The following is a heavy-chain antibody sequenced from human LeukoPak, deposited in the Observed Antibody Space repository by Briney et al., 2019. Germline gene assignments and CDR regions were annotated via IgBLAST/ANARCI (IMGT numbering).Heavy chain of an antibody. J-gene: IGHJ3*02. CDR3: AKDSGYSYWGTFDI. Sequence: PGGSLRLSCAASGFTFTSYNMNWVRQAPGKGLEWISFISSSGSTIYYADSVKGRFTISRDNAKNSLYLQMNSLRAEDTAVYYCAKDSGYSYWGTFDIWGQGTMVTVSS. CDR2: ISSSGSTI. D-gene: IGHD5-18*01. V-gene: IGHV3-48*01. CDR1: GFTFTSYN.